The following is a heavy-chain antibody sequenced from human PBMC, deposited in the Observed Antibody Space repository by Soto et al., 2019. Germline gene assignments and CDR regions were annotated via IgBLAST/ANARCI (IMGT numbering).Heavy chain of an antibody. CDR2: ISKSGSYI. V-gene: IGHV3-21*01. J-gene: IGHJ5*02. CDR1: GFTLSSYS. D-gene: IGHD6-13*01. Sequence: PGGSMRLSCAASGFTLSSYSVIWVRQDPGKGLEWVSSISKSGSYIYYADSVKGRFTISRDNAKNSLYLQMGSLRAEDTAVYYCARGVAEAGSYCFDPWGLGTLVTVSS. CDR3: ARGVAEAGSYCFDP.